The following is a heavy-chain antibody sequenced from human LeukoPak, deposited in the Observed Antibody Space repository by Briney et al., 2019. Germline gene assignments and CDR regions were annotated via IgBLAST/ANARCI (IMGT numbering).Heavy chain of an antibody. CDR2: ISGSGGST. V-gene: IGHV3-23*01. Sequence: GGSLRLSCAASGFTFSSYAMSWVRQAPGKGLEWVSAISGSGGSTYYADSVKGRFTISRDNSKNTLYLQMNSLRAEDTAVYYCAKSRYYYDSSGYDYWGQGTLVTVSS. CDR1: GFTFSSYA. D-gene: IGHD3-22*01. J-gene: IGHJ4*02. CDR3: AKSRYYYDSSGYDY.